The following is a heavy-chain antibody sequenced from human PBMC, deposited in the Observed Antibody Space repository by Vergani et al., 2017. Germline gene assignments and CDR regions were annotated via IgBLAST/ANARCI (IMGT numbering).Heavy chain of an antibody. CDR2: IIPILGIA. Sequence: QVQLVQSGAEVKKPGSSVKVSCKASGGTFSSYTISWVRQAPGQGLEWMGRIIPILGIANYAQKFQGRVTITADKSTSTAYMELSSLRSVDTAVYYCARGYSSSWSLVYYYGMDVWGQGTTVTVSS. CDR1: GGTFSSYT. V-gene: IGHV1-69*02. J-gene: IGHJ6*02. CDR3: ARGYSSSWSLVYYYGMDV. D-gene: IGHD6-13*01.